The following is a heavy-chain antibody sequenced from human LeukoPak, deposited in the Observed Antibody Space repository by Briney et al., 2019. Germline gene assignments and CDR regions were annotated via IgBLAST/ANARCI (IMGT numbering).Heavy chain of an antibody. D-gene: IGHD6-19*01. CDR2: INPNSGGT. Sequence: ASVKVSCKASGYTFTGYYMHWVRQAPGQGREWMGWINPNSGGTNYAQKFQGRVTMTRDTSISTAYMEVSRLKSDDSAVYYCAREKRVAGSRGGFDPWGQGTLVTVSS. V-gene: IGHV1-2*02. CDR1: GYTFTGYY. CDR3: AREKRVAGSRGGFDP. J-gene: IGHJ5*02.